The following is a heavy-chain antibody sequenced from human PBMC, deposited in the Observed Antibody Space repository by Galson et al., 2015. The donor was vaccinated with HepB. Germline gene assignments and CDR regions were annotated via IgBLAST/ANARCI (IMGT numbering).Heavy chain of an antibody. CDR3: ARGHLMGETTVPLIEYYYYYYGMDV. D-gene: IGHD4-17*01. CDR2: IIPILGTA. V-gene: IGHV1-69*13. J-gene: IGHJ6*02. CDR1: GGTFSSYA. Sequence: SVKVSCKASGGTFSSYAISWVRQAPGQGLEWMGGIIPILGTANYAQKFQGRVTITADESTSTAYMELSSLRSEDTAVYYCARGHLMGETTVPLIEYYYYYYGMDVWGQGTTVTVSS.